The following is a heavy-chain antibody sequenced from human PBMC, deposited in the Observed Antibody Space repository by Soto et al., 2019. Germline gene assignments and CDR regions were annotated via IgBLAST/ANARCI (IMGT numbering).Heavy chain of an antibody. D-gene: IGHD3-22*01. CDR2: IDPSDSYT. CDR1: GYNFISYW. CDR3: ARPYSSGEDTDV. J-gene: IGHJ6*02. V-gene: IGHV5-10-1*01. Sequence: GEALTISCKGSGYNFISYWISWVRQMPGKGLEWMGRIDPSDSYTNYSPSFQGHVTISADKSISTAYLQWSSLKASDTAMYYCARPYSSGEDTDVWGQGTTVTVSS.